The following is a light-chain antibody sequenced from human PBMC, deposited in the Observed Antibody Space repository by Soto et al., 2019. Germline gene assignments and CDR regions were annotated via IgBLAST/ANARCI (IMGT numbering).Light chain of an antibody. V-gene: IGKV1-39*01. Sequence: DIQMTQSPSSLSASVGDRVTITCRASQSIGRHLNWYQQKPGRAPILLIYDASSLESGVPSRFSGSGSGTDFTLSISNLQPEDCAAYYCQQSYSIRPTFGGGTNVEI. J-gene: IGKJ4*01. CDR3: QQSYSIRPT. CDR2: DAS. CDR1: QSIGRH.